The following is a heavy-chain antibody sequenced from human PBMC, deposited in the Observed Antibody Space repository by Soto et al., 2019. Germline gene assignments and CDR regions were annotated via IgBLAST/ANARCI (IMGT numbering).Heavy chain of an antibody. V-gene: IGHV1-8*01. Sequence: QVQLVQSGAEVKKPGASVKVSCKASGYTFTSYDINWVRQATGQGLEWMGWMNPNSGNTGYAQKFQGRVTMTRNTSISTAYMEPSSLRSEDTAVYYCAKGAVPYSSSSANWFDPWGQGTLVTVSS. CDR1: GYTFTSYD. J-gene: IGHJ5*02. CDR2: MNPNSGNT. CDR3: AKGAVPYSSSSANWFDP. D-gene: IGHD6-6*01.